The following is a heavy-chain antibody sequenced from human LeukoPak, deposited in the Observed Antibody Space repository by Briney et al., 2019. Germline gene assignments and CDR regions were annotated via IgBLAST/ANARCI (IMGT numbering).Heavy chain of an antibody. Sequence: SETLSLTCTVSGGSISSSYYYWGWSRQPPGKGLEWIGSIFHTGSTYHNPSLKSRVTISVDTSKNQFSLKLNSVTAADTAVYYCARDHSSSSEDYWGQGTLVTVSS. CDR3: ARDHSSSSEDY. CDR1: GGSISSSYYY. D-gene: IGHD6-13*01. J-gene: IGHJ4*02. V-gene: IGHV4-39*07. CDR2: IFHTGST.